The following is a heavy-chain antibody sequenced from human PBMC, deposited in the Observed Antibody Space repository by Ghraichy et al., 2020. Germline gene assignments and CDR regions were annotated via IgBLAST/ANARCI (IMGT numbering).Heavy chain of an antibody. D-gene: IGHD3-10*02. Sequence: GESLNISCVASGFTFSDYWMTWVRQAPGKGLEWVGDIKQDGSEIKYVDSARGRFTISRDNARNSVYLQMNSLRADDTGVYYCARDVRWFDYWGQGTLVGVSS. J-gene: IGHJ4*02. CDR3: ARDVRWFDY. V-gene: IGHV3-7*01. CDR1: GFTFSDYW. CDR2: IKQDGSEI.